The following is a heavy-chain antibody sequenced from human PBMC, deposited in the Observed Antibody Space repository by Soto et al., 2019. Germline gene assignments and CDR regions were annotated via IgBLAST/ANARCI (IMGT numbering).Heavy chain of an antibody. Sequence: SVKVSCKTSGFTFSNSGVQWVRQARGQRLEWIGWIIIASGQTNYAQNLQERITITRDMSTSTAYMELSSLRSEDTAMYYCARHIPPVHYYDKDAFDIWGQGTMVTVSS. CDR2: IIIASGQT. D-gene: IGHD3-22*01. J-gene: IGHJ3*02. CDR1: GFTFSNSG. V-gene: IGHV1-58*01. CDR3: ARHIPPVHYYDKDAFDI.